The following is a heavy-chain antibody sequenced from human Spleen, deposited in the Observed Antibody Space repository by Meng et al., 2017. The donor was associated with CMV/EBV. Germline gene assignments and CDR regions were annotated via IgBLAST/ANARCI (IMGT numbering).Heavy chain of an antibody. D-gene: IGHD6-13*01. Sequence: WVRQAPGQGLEWMGIINPSGGSTSYAQKFQGRVTMTRDTSTSTVYMELSSLRSEDTAVYYCARDYNNLGTLAAAGTGVYYYYYGMDVWGQGTTVTVSS. CDR2: INPSGGST. J-gene: IGHJ6*02. CDR3: ARDYNNLGTLAAAGTGVYYYYYGMDV. V-gene: IGHV1-46*01.